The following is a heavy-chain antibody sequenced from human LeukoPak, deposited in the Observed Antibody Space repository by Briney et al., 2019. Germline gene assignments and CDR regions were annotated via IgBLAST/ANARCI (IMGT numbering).Heavy chain of an antibody. CDR1: GFTFSSYW. Sequence: GGSLRLSCAASGFTFSSYWMSWVRQAPGKGLEWVANIKQDGSEKYYVDSVKGRFTISRDNSKNTLYLQMNSLRAEDTAVYYCAKKEAPPSAFDIWGQGTMVTVSS. CDR2: IKQDGSEK. CDR3: AKKEAPPSAFDI. V-gene: IGHV3-7*03. J-gene: IGHJ3*02.